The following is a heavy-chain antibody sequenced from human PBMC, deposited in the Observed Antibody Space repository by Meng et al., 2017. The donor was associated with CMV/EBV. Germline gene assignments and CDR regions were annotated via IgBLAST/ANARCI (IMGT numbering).Heavy chain of an antibody. CDR2: ISSSSSYI. CDR1: GFTFSSYE. J-gene: IGHJ4*02. Sequence: GESLKISCAASGFTFSSYEMNWVRQAPGKGLEWVSYISSSSSYIYYADSVKGRFTISRDNAENSLYLQMNSLRAEDTAVYYCARDTITMIASDYWGQGTLVTVSS. V-gene: IGHV3-21*05. D-gene: IGHD3-22*01. CDR3: ARDTITMIASDY.